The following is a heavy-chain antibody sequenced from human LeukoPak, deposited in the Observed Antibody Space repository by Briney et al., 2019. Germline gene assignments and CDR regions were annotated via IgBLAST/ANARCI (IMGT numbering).Heavy chain of an antibody. CDR1: GFTFSNAW. J-gene: IGHJ4*02. CDR2: IKSKTDGGTT. CDR3: TTESYSGRPRVY. Sequence: PGGSLRLSCAASGFTFSNAWMSWVRQAPGKGLEWVGRIKSKTDGGTTDYAAPVKGRFTISRDDSKNTLYLQMNSLKTEDTAVYYCTTESYSGRPRVYWGQGTLVTVSS. D-gene: IGHD1-26*01. V-gene: IGHV3-15*01.